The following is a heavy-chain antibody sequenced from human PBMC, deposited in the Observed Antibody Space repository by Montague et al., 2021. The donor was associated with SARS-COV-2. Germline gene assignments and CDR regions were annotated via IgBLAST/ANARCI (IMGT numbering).Heavy chain of an antibody. Sequence: SETLSLTCNVSGASISRSDYYWAWIRHPPGKGLELIGSFHYIGNTYYTPSLESPVTISVDTAENQFSLKLRSVIAADTAVYYCARLLPDGTVVAAGIPFDSWGQGTLVTVSS. CDR3: ARLLPDGTVVAAGIPFDS. D-gene: IGHD2-21*01. V-gene: IGHV4-39*01. CDR1: GASISRSDYY. J-gene: IGHJ4*02. CDR2: FHYIGNT.